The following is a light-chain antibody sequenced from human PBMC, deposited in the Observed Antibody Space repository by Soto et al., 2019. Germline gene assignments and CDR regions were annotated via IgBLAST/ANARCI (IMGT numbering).Light chain of an antibody. J-gene: IGKJ1*01. V-gene: IGKV1-5*01. Sequence: DIQMTQSPSTLSGSVGDRVTITCRASQTISSWLAWYQQKPGKAPNLLIYDASSLESGVPSRFSGRGSGTEFTLTISSLQPDDSATYYCQQYNSYSWTFGQGTKVDIK. CDR2: DAS. CDR1: QTISSW. CDR3: QQYNSYSWT.